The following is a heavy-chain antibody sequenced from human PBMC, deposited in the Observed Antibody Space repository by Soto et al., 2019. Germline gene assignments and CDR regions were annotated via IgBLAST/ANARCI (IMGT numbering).Heavy chain of an antibody. D-gene: IGHD2-15*01. CDR1: GYSFTGYS. J-gene: IGHJ6*03. CDR3: ARIAQGVVAAYYMDV. Sequence: ASVKVSCKASGYSFTGYSMHWVRQAPGQGLEWMGWINPKNGDTNYARKFQGWVTMIRDTSISTVYMELRSLKSDDTAVYYCARIAQGVVAAYYMDVWGQGTTVTVSS. CDR2: INPKNGDT. V-gene: IGHV1-2*04.